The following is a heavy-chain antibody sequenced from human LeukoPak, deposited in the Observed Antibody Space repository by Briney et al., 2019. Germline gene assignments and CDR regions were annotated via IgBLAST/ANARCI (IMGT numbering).Heavy chain of an antibody. D-gene: IGHD4-23*01. CDR2: IASDGSST. CDR1: GFTFSSYW. Sequence: PGGSLRLSCAASGFTFSSYWMNWVRQAPGKGLVWVSRIASDGSSTTYADSVKGRFSISRDNAKNTLCLQMNSLRVEDTAVYYCARGRPHGNDYWGQGTLATVSS. V-gene: IGHV3-74*01. CDR3: ARGRPHGNDY. J-gene: IGHJ4*02.